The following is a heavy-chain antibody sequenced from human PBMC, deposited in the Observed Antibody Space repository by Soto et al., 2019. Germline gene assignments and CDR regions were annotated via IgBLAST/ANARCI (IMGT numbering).Heavy chain of an antibody. Sequence: QVQLVQSGAEVKKLGASVKVSCKASGYTFTSYGINGVRQAPGQGLEWMGWISAYNGNTNYAQKLQGRVTMTTDTSTSTAYMELRSLRSDDTAVYYCARDRTTIFGVVTYFDYWGQGTLVTVSS. CDR1: GYTFTSYG. D-gene: IGHD3-3*01. V-gene: IGHV1-18*01. J-gene: IGHJ4*02. CDR2: ISAYNGNT. CDR3: ARDRTTIFGVVTYFDY.